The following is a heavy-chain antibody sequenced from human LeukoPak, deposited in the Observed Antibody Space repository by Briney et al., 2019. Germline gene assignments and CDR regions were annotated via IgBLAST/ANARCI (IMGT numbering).Heavy chain of an antibody. J-gene: IGHJ6*03. CDR1: GFTFSSYS. CDR2: ISSSSSYI. CDR3: ARVLRYCSGGNCYSGGLGYMDV. D-gene: IGHD2-15*01. Sequence: GGSLRLSCAASGFTFSSYSMNWVRQAPGKGLEWVSSISSSSSYIYYADSVKGRFTISRDNAKNSLYLQMNSLRAEDTALYYCARVLRYCSGGNCYSGGLGYMDVWGKGTTVTISS. V-gene: IGHV3-21*04.